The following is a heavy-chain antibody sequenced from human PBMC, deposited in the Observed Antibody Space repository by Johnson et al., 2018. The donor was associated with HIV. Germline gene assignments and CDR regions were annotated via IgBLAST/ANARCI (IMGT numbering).Heavy chain of an antibody. CDR3: ARDWEGYYDAFDI. J-gene: IGHJ3*02. Sequence: QVQLVESGGGVVQPGRSLRLSCAASGFTFSRYAMHWVRQAPGKGLEWVAVISYDGSNKYYADSVKGPFTISRDNSKNTLDLQMNRLRAQDTAVYYCARDWEGYYDAFDIWGQGTMVTVSS. CDR2: ISYDGSNK. V-gene: IGHV3-30-3*01. CDR1: GFTFSRYA. D-gene: IGHD3-22*01.